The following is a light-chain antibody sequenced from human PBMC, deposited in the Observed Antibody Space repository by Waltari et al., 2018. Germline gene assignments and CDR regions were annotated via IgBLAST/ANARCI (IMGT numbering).Light chain of an antibody. V-gene: IGLV2-8*01. CDR1: SSAVGGYHY. CDR3: SSYAGNNNVE. Sequence: QSALTQPPSASGSPGQFVTISGPGTSSAVGGYHYFPRYQQPPGKAPKLIIYELTKRPSGVPHRFSGSRSDNTASLTVSGLQAEDEADYYCSSYAGNNNVEFGGGTKLTVL. CDR2: ELT. J-gene: IGLJ2*01.